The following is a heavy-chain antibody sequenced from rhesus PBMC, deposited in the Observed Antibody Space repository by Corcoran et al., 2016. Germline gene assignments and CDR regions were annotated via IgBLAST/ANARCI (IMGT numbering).Heavy chain of an antibody. V-gene: IGHV4-73*01. CDR2: IDGNSAST. CDR3: ARGDYSGSYYSWYFDI. Sequence: QVNLQQWGEGLVKPSATLSLTSAVSGGSISGYYYWYWIRQAPGQGLELIGNIDGNSASTKYNHSLKNRVTISKDTSKNQFSLKLSSVTAADTAVYYCARGDYSGSYYSWYFDIWGPGTPITISS. CDR1: GGSISGYYY. J-gene: IGHJ2*01. D-gene: IGHD3-16*01.